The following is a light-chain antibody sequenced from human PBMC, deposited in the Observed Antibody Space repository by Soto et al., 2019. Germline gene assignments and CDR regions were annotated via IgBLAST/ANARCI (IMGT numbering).Light chain of an antibody. CDR3: QQSYSTPLT. Sequence: DIQMTXXXXSLSASVGDRVTITCRASQSISSYLNWYQQKPGKAPKLLIYAASSLQSGVPSRFSGSGSGTDFTLTISSLQPEDFATYYCQQSYSTPLTFGGGTKVDIK. CDR1: QSISSY. J-gene: IGKJ4*01. V-gene: IGKV1-39*01. CDR2: AAS.